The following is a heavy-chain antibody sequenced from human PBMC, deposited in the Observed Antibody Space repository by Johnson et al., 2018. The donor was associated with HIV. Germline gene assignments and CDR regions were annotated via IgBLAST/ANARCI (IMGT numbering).Heavy chain of an antibody. CDR1: GFTFSNYG. J-gene: IGHJ3*01. CDR2: ISYDGSNK. V-gene: IGHV3-30*18. Sequence: QVQLVESGGGVVQPGRSLRLSCAASGFTFSNYGMHWVRQAPGKGLEWVAVISYDGSNKYYADSVKGRFTISRDNSKNTLYLQMNSLSAEDTAVYYCAKDLSWGQGTMVTVSS. D-gene: IGHD5/OR15-5a*01. CDR3: AKDLS.